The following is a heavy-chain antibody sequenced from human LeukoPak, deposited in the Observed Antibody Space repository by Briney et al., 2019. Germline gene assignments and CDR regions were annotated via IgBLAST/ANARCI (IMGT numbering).Heavy chain of an antibody. J-gene: IGHJ4*02. Sequence: ASVKVSCKASGYTFTGYYMHWVRQAPGQGLEWMGWINPNSGGTNYAQKFQGRVTMTRDTSISTAYMELSRLRSDDTAVCYCARDNADGYNADYWGQGTLVTVSS. CDR3: ARDNADGYNADY. CDR2: INPNSGGT. CDR1: GYTFTGYY. D-gene: IGHD5-24*01. V-gene: IGHV1-2*02.